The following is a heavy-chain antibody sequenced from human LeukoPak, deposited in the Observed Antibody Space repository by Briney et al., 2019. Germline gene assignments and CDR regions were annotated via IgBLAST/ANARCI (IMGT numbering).Heavy chain of an antibody. D-gene: IGHD1-7*01. CDR1: GGSISSYY. J-gene: IGHJ5*02. CDR2: IYYSGST. Sequence: PSETLSLTCTVSGGSISSYYWSWIRQPPGKGLEWIGYIYYSGSTNYNPSHKSRVTMSVDTSKNQFSLKLNSVTAADTAVYYCARDRTIGWFDPWGQGTLVTVSS. V-gene: IGHV4-59*01. CDR3: ARDRTIGWFDP.